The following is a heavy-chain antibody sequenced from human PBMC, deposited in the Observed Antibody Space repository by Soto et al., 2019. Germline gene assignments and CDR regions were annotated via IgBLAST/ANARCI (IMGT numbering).Heavy chain of an antibody. CDR1: GGAISSGGYY. D-gene: IGHD2-8*01. CDR3: ARFVLMVKRFDY. CDR2: IYYSGST. Sequence: PSETLSLTCTVSGGAISSGGYYWSWIRQHPGKGLEWIGYIYYSGSTYYNPSLKSRVTISVDTSKKQFSLKLSSVTAADTAVYYCARFVLMVKRFDYWGQGTLVTVSS. V-gene: IGHV4-31*03. J-gene: IGHJ4*02.